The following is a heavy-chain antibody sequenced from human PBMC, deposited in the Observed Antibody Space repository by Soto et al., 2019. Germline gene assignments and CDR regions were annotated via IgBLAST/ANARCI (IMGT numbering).Heavy chain of an antibody. J-gene: IGHJ4*02. CDR1: GFTVSSNY. D-gene: IGHD2-8*01. V-gene: IGHV3-53*01. Sequence: GGSLRLSCAASGFTVSSNYMSWFRQAPGKGLEWVSVIYSGEGKLYADSVKGRFTICRDNFNNTLYLQMNSLRAEDRAGYYCAKAVRLEVYASYSDYCGQRTLVAVSS. CDR2: IYSGEGK. CDR3: AKAVRLEVYASYSDY.